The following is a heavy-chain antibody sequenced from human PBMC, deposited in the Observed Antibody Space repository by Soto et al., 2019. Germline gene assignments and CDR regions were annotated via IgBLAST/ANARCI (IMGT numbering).Heavy chain of an antibody. CDR2: IIPIFGTA. CDR1: EDTFRNYA. V-gene: IGHV1-69*06. CDR3: ASTKYDSSAYYYLYLGL. J-gene: IGHJ2*01. Sequence: QVELVQSGAEVKKPGSSVKVSCQASEDTFRNYAISWVRQAPGQGLEWIGGIIPIFGTANYAQKFEGRVTITADTSANTVYLELSSLRSEDTAVYYCASTKYDSSAYYYLYLGLCGRGTLVTVSS. D-gene: IGHD3-22*01.